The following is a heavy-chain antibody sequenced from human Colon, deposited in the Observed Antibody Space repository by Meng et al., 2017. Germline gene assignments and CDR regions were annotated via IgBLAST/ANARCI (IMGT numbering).Heavy chain of an antibody. CDR2: MNTNNGNT. Sequence: QVQLVQSGAEVRKPGASVKVTCKASGYTFTSSDINWVRQATGRGLEWLGWMNTNNGNTGSAQKFQGRVSMTRDTSIGTAYMELSGLTSEDTAVYYCARTAMLDSWGQGTLVTVSS. CDR1: GYTFTSSD. CDR3: ARTAMLDS. V-gene: IGHV1-8*01. D-gene: IGHD2-2*01. J-gene: IGHJ5*01.